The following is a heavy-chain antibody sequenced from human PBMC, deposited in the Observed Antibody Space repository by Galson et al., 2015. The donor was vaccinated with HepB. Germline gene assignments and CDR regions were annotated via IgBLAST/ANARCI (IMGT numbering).Heavy chain of an antibody. D-gene: IGHD4-17*01. V-gene: IGHV3-21*04. CDR1: GFTFSNYW. CDR2: ITTSGSHV. CDR3: ARPGYGDYVVAH. J-gene: IGHJ4*02. Sequence: SLRLSCAASGFTFSNYWMAWVRQVPGVGLEWVSFITTSGSHVFYADSVKGRFTISRDNAKKSLYLQMNSLRVDDTAIYYCARPGYGDYVVAHWGQGTMVTVAS.